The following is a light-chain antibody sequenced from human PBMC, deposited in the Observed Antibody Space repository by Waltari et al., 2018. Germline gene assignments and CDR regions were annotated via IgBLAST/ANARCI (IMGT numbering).Light chain of an antibody. CDR1: QSLLYRANKKNS. V-gene: IGKV4-1*01. Sequence: DIVMTQSPDSLAVTLGERATINCKSSQSLLYRANKKNSLGWYQQKPGQPPKLLIYWASTRESGVPDRFSGSGSGTDFTLTISSLQAADVAVYYCQQYYSTPLTFGGGTKVEIK. CDR3: QQYYSTPLT. J-gene: IGKJ4*01. CDR2: WAS.